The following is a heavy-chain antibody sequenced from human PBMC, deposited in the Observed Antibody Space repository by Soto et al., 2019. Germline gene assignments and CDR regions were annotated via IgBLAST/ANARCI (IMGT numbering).Heavy chain of an antibody. CDR1: GFTCSSYS. J-gene: IGHJ3*02. D-gene: IGHD3-10*01. Sequence: PGGSLRLSCAASGFTCSSYSMNWVRQAPGKGLEWVSSISSSSSYIYYADSVKGRFTISRDNAKNSLYLQMNSLRAEDTAVYYCARVMVRGILSGAFDIWGQGTMVTVSS. CDR3: ARVMVRGILSGAFDI. V-gene: IGHV3-21*01. CDR2: ISSSSSYI.